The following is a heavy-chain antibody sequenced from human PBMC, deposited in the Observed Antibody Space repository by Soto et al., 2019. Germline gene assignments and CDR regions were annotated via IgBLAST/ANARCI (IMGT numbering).Heavy chain of an antibody. Sequence: QIQLVQSGAEVEKPGASVKVSCKASGYTFSTFGISWVRQAPGQGLAWMGWISANSRNTKYAQRVQGRVTLTTDTSTSTAYMELRSLRSDDTAVYYCARGASGEVSFDYWGQGILVTVSS. CDR3: ARGASGEVSFDY. V-gene: IGHV1-18*01. J-gene: IGHJ4*02. CDR1: GYTFSTFG. CDR2: ISANSRNT. D-gene: IGHD3-10*01.